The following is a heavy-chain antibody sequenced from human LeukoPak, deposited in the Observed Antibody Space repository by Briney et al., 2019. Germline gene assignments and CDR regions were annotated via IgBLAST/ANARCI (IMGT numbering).Heavy chain of an antibody. CDR3: ARASAYNSGWGSFDF. CDR1: GYTFTGYY. Sequence: EASVKVSCKASGYTFTGYYIHWVRQAPGQGLEWMGWINPDSGGTKYAQKFQGRVTMTRDTSISTAYMELSRLRSDDTAVYYYARASAYNSGWGSFDFWGQRTLVTVSS. D-gene: IGHD6-19*01. V-gene: IGHV1-2*02. CDR2: INPDSGGT. J-gene: IGHJ4*02.